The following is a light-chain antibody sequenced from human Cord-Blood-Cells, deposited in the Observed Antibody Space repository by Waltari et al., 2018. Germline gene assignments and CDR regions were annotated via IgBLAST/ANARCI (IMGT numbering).Light chain of an antibody. Sequence: QSALTQPPSASGSPGQSVTTSCTGTSSDVGGSNYVSWYQQHPGKAPKPMIYEVSKRPSGVPDRFSGSKSGNTASLTVSGLQAEDEADYYCSSYAGSNNFDVFGTGTKVTVL. CDR2: EVS. CDR3: SSYAGSNNFDV. J-gene: IGLJ1*01. V-gene: IGLV2-8*01. CDR1: SSDVGGSNY.